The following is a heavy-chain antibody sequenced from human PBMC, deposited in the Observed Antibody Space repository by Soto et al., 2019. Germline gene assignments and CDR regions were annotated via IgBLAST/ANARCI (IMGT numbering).Heavy chain of an antibody. CDR1: GGSISSGGYS. J-gene: IGHJ5*02. V-gene: IGHV4-30-2*01. CDR2: IYHSGST. CDR3: ASVPSP. Sequence: HLQLQESGSGLVKPSQTLSLTCAVSGGSISSGGYSWSWIRQPPGKGLEWIGYIYHSGSTYYNPSLKSRVTISVDRSKNQFSLKLRSVTAADTAVYYCASVPSPWGQGTLVTVSS. D-gene: IGHD6-6*01.